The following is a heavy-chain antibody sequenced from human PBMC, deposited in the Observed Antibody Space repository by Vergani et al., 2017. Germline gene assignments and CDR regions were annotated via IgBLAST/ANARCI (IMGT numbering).Heavy chain of an antibody. Sequence: QVQLVQSGAEVKKPGASVKVSCKASGYTFTGYYMHWVRQAPGQGLEWMGWINPNSGGTNYAQKFQGRVTMTRDTSISTAYMELGRLRSDDTAGYYCARVGGSGSYYAPSAYYFDYWGQGTLVTVSS. CDR3: ARVGGSGSYYAPSAYYFDY. CDR2: INPNSGGT. J-gene: IGHJ4*02. V-gene: IGHV1-2*02. D-gene: IGHD3-10*01. CDR1: GYTFTGYY.